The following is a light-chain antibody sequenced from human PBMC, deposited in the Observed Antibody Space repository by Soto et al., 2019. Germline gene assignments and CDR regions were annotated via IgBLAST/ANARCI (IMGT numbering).Light chain of an antibody. CDR2: DVS. CDR3: SSYTSSSTYV. Sequence: QSVLTQPASVSGSPGQSNAISCTGTSSDVGGYNYVSWYQHHPGKAPKLMIYDVSNRPSGVSNRFSGSKSGNTASLTISGLQAEDEADYYCSSYTSSSTYVFGTGTKLTVL. V-gene: IGLV2-14*03. CDR1: SSDVGGYNY. J-gene: IGLJ1*01.